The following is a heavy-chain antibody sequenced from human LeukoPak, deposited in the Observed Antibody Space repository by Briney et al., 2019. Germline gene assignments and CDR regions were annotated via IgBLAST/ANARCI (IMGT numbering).Heavy chain of an antibody. Sequence: HAGGSLRLSCAASGFTFSSYGMNWVRQAPGKGLEWVSGIIGGGDYTYYADSVKGRFTISRDNSKNTLYLHMNSLRVEDTAVYYCARDWITVTTLGYWGQGTLVTVSS. J-gene: IGHJ4*02. CDR3: ARDWITVTTLGY. D-gene: IGHD4-17*01. CDR2: IIGGGDYT. V-gene: IGHV3-23*01. CDR1: GFTFSSYG.